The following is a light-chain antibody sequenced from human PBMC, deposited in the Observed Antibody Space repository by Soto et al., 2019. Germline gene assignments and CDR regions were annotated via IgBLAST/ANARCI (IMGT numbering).Light chain of an antibody. CDR2: AAS. CDR3: QQAYTFPPT. CDR1: QGISSW. V-gene: IGKV1-12*01. Sequence: DIQMTQSPSSVSASVGDRVTITCRASQGISSWVAWYQQKPGKAPNLLIYAASSFQSGVPSRFSGSGPVTEFTLTITSLQPEDFATYYCQQAYTFPPTFGGGTKVEIK. J-gene: IGKJ4*01.